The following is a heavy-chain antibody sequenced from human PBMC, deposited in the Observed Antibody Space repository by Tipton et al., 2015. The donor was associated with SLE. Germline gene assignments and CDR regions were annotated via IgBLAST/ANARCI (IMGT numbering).Heavy chain of an antibody. D-gene: IGHD3-10*01. J-gene: IGHJ6*02. CDR2: FYFSGSS. Sequence: TLSLTCSVSGGSISSFYWSWIRQTPGKGLEWIGFFYFSGSSQYNPPLKSRVAVSADTSTNLFSLELRSVTAADTAVYYCARQRLRLLSPLDAWVQGTTLTVS. CDR1: GGSISSFY. CDR3: ARQRLRLLSPLDA. V-gene: IGHV4-59*08.